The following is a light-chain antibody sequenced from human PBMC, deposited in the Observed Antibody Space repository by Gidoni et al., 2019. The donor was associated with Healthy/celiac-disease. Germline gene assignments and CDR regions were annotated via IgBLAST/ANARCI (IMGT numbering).Light chain of an antibody. CDR1: RSNIGSNP. CDR2: SNN. CDR3: AAWDDSLNGWV. Sequence: QSVLHQPPSASGTPGQRVTISCSGSRSNIGSNPVNWYHQLPGTAPKLLIYSNNQRPSGVPDRFSGSKSGTSASLAISGLQSEDEADYYCAAWDDSLNGWVFGGGTKLTVL. V-gene: IGLV1-44*01. J-gene: IGLJ3*02.